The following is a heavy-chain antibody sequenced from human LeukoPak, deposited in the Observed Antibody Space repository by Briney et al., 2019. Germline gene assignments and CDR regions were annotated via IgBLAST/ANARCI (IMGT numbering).Heavy chain of an antibody. CDR2: LWYDGRNK. D-gene: IGHD2-2*01. J-gene: IGHJ6*02. CDR1: GFTFSSYG. CDR3: AKVYCSSTSCPYYYYYGMDV. Sequence: GGSLRLSCAASGFTFSSYGMHWVRQAPGKGLEWVAVLWYDGRNKYYADSVKGRFTISRDNAKNSLYLQMNSLRAEDTAVYYCAKVYCSSTSCPYYYYYGMDVWGQGTTVTVSS. V-gene: IGHV3-33*03.